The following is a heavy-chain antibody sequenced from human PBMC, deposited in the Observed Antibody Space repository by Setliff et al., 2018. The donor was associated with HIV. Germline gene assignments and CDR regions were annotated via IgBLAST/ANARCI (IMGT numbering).Heavy chain of an antibody. V-gene: IGHV3-23*01. D-gene: IGHD3-22*01. Sequence: GGSLRLSCAASGFTFSNYAMSWVRQAPGKGLERVSSITDSGDKTYYADSVKGRFTISRDISRNTLYLQLNSLRAEDTAMYYCARRANYDSSAYSYWGQGTLVTVSS. CDR1: GFTFSNYA. CDR3: ARRANYDSSAYSY. CDR2: ITDSGDKT. J-gene: IGHJ4*02.